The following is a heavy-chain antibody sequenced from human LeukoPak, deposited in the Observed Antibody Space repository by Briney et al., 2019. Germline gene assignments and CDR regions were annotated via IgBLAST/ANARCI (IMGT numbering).Heavy chain of an antibody. CDR2: INWNGGST. D-gene: IGHD2-8*01. CDR3: ARDLAANTRYCTNGVCSPDGHYFDY. V-gene: IGHV3-20*04. J-gene: IGHJ4*02. CDR1: GFTFDDYG. Sequence: PGGSLRLSCAASGFTFDDYGMSWVRQAPGKGLEWVSGINWNGGSTGYADSVKGRFTISRDNAKNSLYLQMNSLRAEDTALYYCARDLAANTRYCTNGVCSPDGHYFDYWGQGTLVTVSS.